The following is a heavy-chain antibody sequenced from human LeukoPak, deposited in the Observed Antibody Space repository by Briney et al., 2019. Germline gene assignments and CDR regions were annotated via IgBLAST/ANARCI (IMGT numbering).Heavy chain of an antibody. V-gene: IGHV1-69*04. Sequence: AVTVTCKCSVGTLSSYASSWVRQAPGQGLEWMGMIIPIFGIANYAQKFQGRVTITADKSTSTAYMELNSLRSDDTAVYYCARVPDYYDSSGYFPPNFVDYWGQGTLVTVSS. J-gene: IGHJ4*02. CDR1: VGTLSSYA. D-gene: IGHD3-22*01. CDR2: IIPIFGIA. CDR3: ARVPDYYDSSGYFPPNFVDY.